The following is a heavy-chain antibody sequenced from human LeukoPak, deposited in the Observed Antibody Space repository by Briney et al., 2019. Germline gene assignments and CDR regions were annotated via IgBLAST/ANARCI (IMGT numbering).Heavy chain of an antibody. CDR3: ARGVYADPFDY. CDR1: GFTFSSYE. V-gene: IGHV3-48*03. J-gene: IGHJ4*02. Sequence: GGSLRLSCAASGFTFSSYEMNWVRQAPGKGLEWVSYISSSSSVIYYADSVEGRFTISRDNGKNSLDLQMNSLRAEDTAVYYCARGVYADPFDYWGQGTLVTISS. D-gene: IGHD4-17*01. CDR2: ISSSSSVI.